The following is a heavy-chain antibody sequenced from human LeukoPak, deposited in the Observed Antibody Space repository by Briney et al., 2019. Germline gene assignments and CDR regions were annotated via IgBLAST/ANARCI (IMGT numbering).Heavy chain of an antibody. D-gene: IGHD1-26*01. CDR1: GFTFSNHA. CDR2: ISSSGSST. Sequence: PGGSMRLSCAASGFTFSNHAMSWVRQAPGKGLEWVSGISSSGSSTLFADHVKGRFTISRDNAKNSLYPQMTTLQAEDTAVYYCARRSPGTSSLFYYYMDVWGKGTTVTVSS. J-gene: IGHJ6*03. CDR3: ARRSPGTSSLFYYYMDV. V-gene: IGHV3-23*01.